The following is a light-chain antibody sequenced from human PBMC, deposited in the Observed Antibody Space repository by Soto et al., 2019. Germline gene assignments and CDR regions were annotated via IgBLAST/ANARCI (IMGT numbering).Light chain of an antibody. V-gene: IGLV2-11*01. CDR1: SNDVGIYNY. J-gene: IGLJ2*01. Sequence: QSALTQPRSVSGSPGQSVTISCTGTSNDVGIYNYVSWYQQHPGKAPKLMIYDVSERPSGVPDRFSGSKSGNTASLTISGLQAEDEADYYCCSYAGSYTLVFGGGTKLTVL. CDR2: DVS. CDR3: CSYAGSYTLV.